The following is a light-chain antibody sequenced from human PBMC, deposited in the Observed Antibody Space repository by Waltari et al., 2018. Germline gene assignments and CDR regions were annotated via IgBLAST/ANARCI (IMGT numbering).Light chain of an antibody. CDR3: SSYTSSSTWV. CDR1: SSDIGNYNF. CDR2: EVS. V-gene: IGLV2-14*01. Sequence: QSALTQPASVSGSPGQSITVSCTGTSSDIGNYNFVSWYQHHPGKAPQLMIYEVSNRPSGVYNRFSGSKSGNTASLTIAGLQAEDEADYYCSSYTSSSTWVFGGGTKLTVL. J-gene: IGLJ3*02.